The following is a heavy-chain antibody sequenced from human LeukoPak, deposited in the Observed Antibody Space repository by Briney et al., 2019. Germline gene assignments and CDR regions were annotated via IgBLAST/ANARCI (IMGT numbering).Heavy chain of an antibody. CDR3: ARGLSGTYFALDY. CDR2: TSGSGSST. CDR1: GFTFSSYA. J-gene: IGHJ4*02. V-gene: IGHV3-23*01. D-gene: IGHD3-10*01. Sequence: GGSLRLSCAASGFTFSSYAMNWVRQAPGKGLVWVSGTSGSGSSTYCADSVKGRFTISRDNSKNTLSLQMNSLRAEDTAVYYCARGLSGTYFALDYWGQGTRVTVSS.